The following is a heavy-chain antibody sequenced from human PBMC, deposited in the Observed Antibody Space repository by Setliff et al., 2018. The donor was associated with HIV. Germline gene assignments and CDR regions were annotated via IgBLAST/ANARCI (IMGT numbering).Heavy chain of an antibody. CDR3: AREADGIDF. J-gene: IGHJ4*02. Sequence: SETLSLTCTVSGGSITSSTYYWGWIRQPPGKGLEWIGTVHYTGNTYHNPSLKSRITISVEVSKNQISLKLTAVTAADSAVYYCAREADGIDFWGQGTLVTVSS. CDR1: GGSITSSTYY. CDR2: VHYTGNT. V-gene: IGHV4-39*02. D-gene: IGHD2-15*01.